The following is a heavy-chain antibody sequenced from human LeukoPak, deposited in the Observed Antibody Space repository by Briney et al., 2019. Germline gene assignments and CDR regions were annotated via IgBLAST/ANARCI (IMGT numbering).Heavy chain of an antibody. CDR2: IYYSGST. CDR3: AREGTDQYYYYYMDV. CDR1: GGSIRSHY. J-gene: IGHJ6*03. Sequence: PSETLSPTCTVSGGSIRSHYWSWLRQPPGKGLEWIGYIYYSGSTNYNPSLKSRVTISLDTSKNQFSLKLSSVTAADTAVYYCAREGTDQYYYYYMDVWGKGTTVTVSS. V-gene: IGHV4-59*11. D-gene: IGHD3-10*01.